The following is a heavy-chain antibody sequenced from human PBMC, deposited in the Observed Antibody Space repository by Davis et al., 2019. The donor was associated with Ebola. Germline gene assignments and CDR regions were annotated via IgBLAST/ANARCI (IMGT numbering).Heavy chain of an antibody. CDR3: AKGGIGGPSDDSYGLGV. CDR1: GFIFTTYA. Sequence: GGSLRLSCAASGFIFTTYAMRWLRHAPGKGLAWVLAVTSSGGATYYAYPVKGRFTISRDNSKNTLYLQMNSLTVEDTAVYYCAKGGIGGPSDDSYGLGVWGKGTTVTVS. V-gene: IGHV3-23*01. D-gene: IGHD3-16*01. CDR2: VTSSGGAT. J-gene: IGHJ6*04.